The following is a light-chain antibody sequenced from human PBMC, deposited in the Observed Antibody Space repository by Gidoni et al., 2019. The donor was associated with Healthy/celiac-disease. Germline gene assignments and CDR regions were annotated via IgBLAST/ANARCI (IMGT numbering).Light chain of an antibody. J-gene: IGKJ1*01. CDR2: DAP. V-gene: IGKV3-11*01. CDR1: QSVSIY. CDR3: QQRSNWPRRT. Sequence: EIVLTQSPATLSLSPGERATLSCRASQSVSIYIAWYQQKPGQAPRLLIYDAPNRATGIPARFSGSGSGTDFTLTISSLEPEDFAVYYCQQRSNWPRRTFGQGTKVEIK.